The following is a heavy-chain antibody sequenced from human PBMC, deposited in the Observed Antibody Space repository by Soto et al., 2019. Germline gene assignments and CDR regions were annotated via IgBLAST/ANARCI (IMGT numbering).Heavy chain of an antibody. J-gene: IGHJ4*02. CDR2: ISYDGTYK. V-gene: IGHV3-30*18. CDR3: AKERGYYSSSWPFS. D-gene: IGHD6-13*01. Sequence: VAGISYDGTYKHYADSVKGRFTFSRDNSKNTLYLQMNSLRAEDTAVYYCAKERGYYSSSWPFSWGQGTLVTVSS.